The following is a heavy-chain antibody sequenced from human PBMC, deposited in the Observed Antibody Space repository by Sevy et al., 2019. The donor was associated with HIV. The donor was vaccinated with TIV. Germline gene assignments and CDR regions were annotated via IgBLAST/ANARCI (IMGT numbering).Heavy chain of an antibody. CDR2: ISYDGSNK. V-gene: IGHV3-30-3*01. J-gene: IGHJ5*02. Sequence: GGSLRLSCAASGFTFSSYAVHWVRQAPGKGLEWVAVISYDGSNKYYADSVKGRFTISRDNSKNTLYLQMNSLRAEDTAVYYCARDLEYYYDSSGYSTAFDPWGQGTLVTVSS. D-gene: IGHD3-22*01. CDR1: GFTFSSYA. CDR3: ARDLEYYYDSSGYSTAFDP.